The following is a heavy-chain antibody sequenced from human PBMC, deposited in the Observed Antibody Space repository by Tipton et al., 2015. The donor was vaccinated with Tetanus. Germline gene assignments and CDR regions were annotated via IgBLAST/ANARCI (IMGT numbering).Heavy chain of an antibody. Sequence: QLVQSGAEVKKPGASVKVSCKASGYTFTGYYMYWVRQAPGQGLEWMGWIDPNCGGTVYAQKFQGRVTMTRDTSISTAYMELRSLRSDDPAVYYCARDRGDYIYYGMDVWGPGTTVTVS. CDR2: IDPNCGGT. CDR3: ARDRGDYIYYGMDV. V-gene: IGHV1-2*02. J-gene: IGHJ6*02. D-gene: IGHD3-22*01. CDR1: GYTFTGYY.